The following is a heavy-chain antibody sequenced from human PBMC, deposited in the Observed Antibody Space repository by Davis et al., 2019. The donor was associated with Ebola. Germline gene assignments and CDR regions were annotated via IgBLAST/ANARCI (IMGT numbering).Heavy chain of an antibody. Sequence: PSETLSLTCTVSGVSITTHFWSWIRQPPGKGLEWIGFIHHGGGANSNPSLKSRVTFSIDTSKSQVSLKLTSVTAADTAVYYCARDTRPCGNDCYDDTFDMWGKGQWSVYLQ. CDR3: ARDTRPCGNDCYDDTFDM. CDR2: IHHGGGA. CDR1: GVSITTHF. D-gene: IGHD2-21*01. V-gene: IGHV4-59*11. J-gene: IGHJ3*02.